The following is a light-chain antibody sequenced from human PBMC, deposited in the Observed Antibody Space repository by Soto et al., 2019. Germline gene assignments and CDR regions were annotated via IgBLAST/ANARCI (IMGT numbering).Light chain of an antibody. CDR3: QQFSNYPRFT. J-gene: IGKJ3*01. Sequence: AIQLTQSPSSLSASVGDTVTITCRASQGISSLLAWYQQKPGKAPKLLIYDASTLESGVPSRFSGSGFGTDFTLTISSLQPEDFATYYCQQFSNYPRFTFGPGTKVDIK. CDR2: DAS. V-gene: IGKV1D-13*01. CDR1: QGISSL.